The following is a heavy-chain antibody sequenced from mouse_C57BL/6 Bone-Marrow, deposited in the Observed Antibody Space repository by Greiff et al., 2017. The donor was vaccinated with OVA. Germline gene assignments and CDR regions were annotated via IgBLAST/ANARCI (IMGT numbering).Heavy chain of an antibody. CDR3: ARAHYYYGSSYGYFDV. CDR2: INYDGSST. D-gene: IGHD1-1*01. Sequence: EVQLVESEGGLVQPGSSMKLSCTASGFTFSDYYMAWVRQVPEKGLEWVANINYDGSSTYYLDSLKSRFIISRDNAKNILYLQMSSLKSEDTATYYCARAHYYYGSSYGYFDVWGTGTTVTVSS. V-gene: IGHV5-16*01. J-gene: IGHJ1*03. CDR1: GFTFSDYY.